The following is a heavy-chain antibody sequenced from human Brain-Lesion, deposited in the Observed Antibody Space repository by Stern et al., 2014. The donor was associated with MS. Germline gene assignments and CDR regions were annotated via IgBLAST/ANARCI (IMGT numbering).Heavy chain of an antibody. D-gene: IGHD5-12*01. CDR2: ISSTTTYI. J-gene: IGHJ6*02. CDR3: ARGYDDAYYRGLDV. V-gene: IGHV3-21*02. Sequence: EVQLVESGGGLVKRGGSLRLSCAASGFSLSPYSVSWVRQAPGKGLEWVSSISSTTTYIYYVDSVKGRFTISRDNAKNSVFLQMNGLGADDTAVYYCARGYDDAYYRGLDVWGQGTTVTVSS. CDR1: GFSLSPYS.